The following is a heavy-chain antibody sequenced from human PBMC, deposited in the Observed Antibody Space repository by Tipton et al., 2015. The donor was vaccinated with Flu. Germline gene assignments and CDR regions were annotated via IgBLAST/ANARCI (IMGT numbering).Heavy chain of an antibody. CDR2: IHRTGNT. CDR1: GDSIGSRYY. Sequence: TLSLTCSVSGDSIGSRYYWGWVRQPPGKGLEWIGNIHRTGNTYHNPSLKGRVTISVDTSKNQFSLKLNSVTTADTAVYYCARYHCPNGVCDSFDYWGQGTLVTVSS. D-gene: IGHD2-8*01. V-gene: IGHV4-38-2*01. CDR3: ARYHCPNGVCDSFDY. J-gene: IGHJ4*02.